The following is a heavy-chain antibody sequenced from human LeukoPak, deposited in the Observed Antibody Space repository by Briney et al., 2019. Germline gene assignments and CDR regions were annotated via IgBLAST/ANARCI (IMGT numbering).Heavy chain of an antibody. CDR2: NNPQSGGT. Sequence: ASVKVSCTASGYSFRDDYIYWIRQAPGQGLEWVGWNNPQSGGTKYAQKFQGRVTMTGDTSINTAYMELNSLRSDDTAVYYCARDDASDPSASFDLWGQGTLVTVSS. CDR3: ARDDASDPSASFDL. D-gene: IGHD1-26*01. CDR1: GYSFRDDY. J-gene: IGHJ3*01. V-gene: IGHV1-2*02.